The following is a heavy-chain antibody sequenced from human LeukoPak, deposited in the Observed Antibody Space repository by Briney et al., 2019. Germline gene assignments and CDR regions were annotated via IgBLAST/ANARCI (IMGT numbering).Heavy chain of an antibody. J-gene: IGHJ3*02. Sequence: ASVKVSCKASGGTFSSYAISWVRQAPGQGLEWMGRIIPIFGTANYAQKFQGRVTVTTDESTKTAYMELRSLRSEDTAVYYCAGLEKLAVRGDAFHIWGQGTMVTVSS. D-gene: IGHD1-1*01. V-gene: IGHV1-69*05. CDR1: GGTFSSYA. CDR3: AGLEKLAVRGDAFHI. CDR2: IIPIFGTA.